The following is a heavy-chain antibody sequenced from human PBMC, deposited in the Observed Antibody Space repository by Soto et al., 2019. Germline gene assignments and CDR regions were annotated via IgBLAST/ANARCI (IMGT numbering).Heavy chain of an antibody. CDR3: ARDRSPMITFGGVIVPDAFDI. Sequence: QVQLVESGGGVVQPGRSLRLSCAASGFTFSSYGMHWVRQAPGKGLGGGAVIGYEGSNKYYADSVKGRFTISRDNSKNTLYLQMNSLRAEDTAVYYCARDRSPMITFGGVIVPDAFDIWGQGTMVTVSS. D-gene: IGHD3-16*02. V-gene: IGHV3-33*01. CDR2: IGYEGSNK. CDR1: GFTFSSYG. J-gene: IGHJ3*02.